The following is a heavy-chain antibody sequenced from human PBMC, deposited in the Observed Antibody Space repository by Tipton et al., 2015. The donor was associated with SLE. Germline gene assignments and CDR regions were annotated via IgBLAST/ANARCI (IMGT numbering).Heavy chain of an antibody. CDR2: MYYSGST. Sequence: LSLTCTVSGGSISSYYWSWIRQPPGKGLEWIGYMYYSGSTNYNPSLKSRVTISVDTSKNQFSLKLSSVTAADTAVYYCARHAALGNYYSALDYWGQGTLITVSS. D-gene: IGHD3-10*01. CDR1: GGSISSYY. V-gene: IGHV4-59*08. CDR3: ARHAALGNYYSALDY. J-gene: IGHJ4*02.